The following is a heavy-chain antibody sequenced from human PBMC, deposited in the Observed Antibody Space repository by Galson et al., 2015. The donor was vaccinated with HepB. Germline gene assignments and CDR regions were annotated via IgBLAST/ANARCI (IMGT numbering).Heavy chain of an antibody. V-gene: IGHV4-34*01. CDR3: ARGPRMMGNLAYHMDV. J-gene: IGHJ6*03. D-gene: IGHD2-21*01. CDR1: TFNTYY. Sequence: TFNTYYWIWIRQSPGRGLEWIGEVNQDGDTHYNPSLRSRVSISVDTSNNQFSLNLWSVTVADTAVYYCARGPRMMGNLAYHMDVWGKGTTVTISS. CDR2: VNQDGDT.